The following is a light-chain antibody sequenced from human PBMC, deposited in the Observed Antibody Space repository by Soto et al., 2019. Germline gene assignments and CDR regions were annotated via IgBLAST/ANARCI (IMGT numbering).Light chain of an antibody. J-gene: IGLJ2*01. CDR2: GNS. V-gene: IGLV1-40*01. CDR3: QSYDSSLSGVV. Sequence: QSVLTQPPSVSGAPGPRVTISCTGSSSNIGAGYDVHWYQQLPGTAPKLLIYGNSNRPSAVPDRFSGSKSGTSASLAITGLKAEDEADYYCQSYDSSLSGVVFGGGTKLTVL. CDR1: SSNIGAGYD.